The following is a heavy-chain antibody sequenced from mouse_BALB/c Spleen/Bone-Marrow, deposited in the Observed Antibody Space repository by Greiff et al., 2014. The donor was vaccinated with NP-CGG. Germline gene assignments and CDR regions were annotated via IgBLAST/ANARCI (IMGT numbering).Heavy chain of an antibody. D-gene: IGHD1-2*01. J-gene: IGHJ2*01. CDR2: IWAGGST. Sequence: VHLVESGPGLVAPSQSLSITCTVSGFSLTSYGVHWVRQPPGKGLEWLGAIWAGGSTNYNSTLMSRLSISKDNSKSQVFLKMNSLQTDDTAMYYCARYYYGFLDYWGQGTTLTVSS. CDR3: ARYYYGFLDY. V-gene: IGHV2-9*02. CDR1: GFSLTSYG.